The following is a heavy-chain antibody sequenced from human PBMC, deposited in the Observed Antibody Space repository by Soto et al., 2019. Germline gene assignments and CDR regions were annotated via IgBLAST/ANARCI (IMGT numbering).Heavy chain of an antibody. V-gene: IGHV1-8*01. Sequence: QVQLVQSGAEMKKPGASVKVSCKASGHTFTSYDINWVRQATGQGLEWMGWMDPNSGDTGYAQKFQGRLTMTRNTSISTAYMDLSSLTSEKTAVYYGARSYAMDVWGQGTTVTVFS. CDR1: GHTFTSYD. J-gene: IGHJ6*02. CDR2: MDPNSGDT. CDR3: ARSYAMDV.